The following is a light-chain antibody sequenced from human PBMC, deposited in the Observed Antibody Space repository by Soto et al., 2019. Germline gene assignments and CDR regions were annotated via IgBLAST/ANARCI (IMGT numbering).Light chain of an antibody. V-gene: IGKV1-39*01. CDR2: AAS. Sequence: DIQMTQSPSSLSASVGDRVTITCRASQIISTYLNWYQQRAGLAPRLLIYAASSLQSGVPPRFSGSGSGTDFTLTISSLEPEDFAVYYCQQRSNPLTFGGGTNVDIK. CDR3: QQRSNPLT. CDR1: QIISTY. J-gene: IGKJ4*01.